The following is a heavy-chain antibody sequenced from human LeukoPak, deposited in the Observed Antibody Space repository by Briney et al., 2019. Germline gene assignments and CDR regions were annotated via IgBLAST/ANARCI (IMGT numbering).Heavy chain of an antibody. Sequence: ASVKVSCKASGYTFTSYGISWVRQAPGQGLEWMGWISAYNGNTNYAQKFQGRVTMTRDTSISTAYMELSRLRSDDTAVYYCARDGRRIAARPGGTTFDYWGQGTLVTVSS. CDR2: ISAYNGNT. J-gene: IGHJ4*02. D-gene: IGHD6-6*01. V-gene: IGHV1-18*01. CDR3: ARDGRRIAARPGGTTFDY. CDR1: GYTFTSYG.